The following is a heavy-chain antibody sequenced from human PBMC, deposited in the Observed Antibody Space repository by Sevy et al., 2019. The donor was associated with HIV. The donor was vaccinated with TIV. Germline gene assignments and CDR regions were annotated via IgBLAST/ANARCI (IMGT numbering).Heavy chain of an antibody. D-gene: IGHD6-19*01. CDR3: ARSPKAGQLNYYYYMDV. CDR2: IYYSGST. Sequence: SETLSLTCTVSGGSISSSSYYWGWIRQPPGKGLEWIGSIYYSGSTYYNPSLKSRVTISVDTSKNQFSLKLSSVTAADTAVSYCARSPKAGQLNYYYYMDVWGKGTTVTVSS. J-gene: IGHJ6*03. V-gene: IGHV4-39*01. CDR1: GGSISSSSYY.